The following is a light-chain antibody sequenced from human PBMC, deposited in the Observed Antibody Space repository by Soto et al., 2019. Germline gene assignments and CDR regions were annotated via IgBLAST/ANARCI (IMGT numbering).Light chain of an antibody. J-gene: IGKJ1*01. Sequence: AIQMTQSPSSLSASLGDRVTITCRASQGIRNDLGWYQQKPGKAPKLLIYAASSLQSGVPSRFSGSGSGTDFTLTISSLQPEDFATYYWLQDYNYPLTFGQGTKVEIK. CDR1: QGIRND. CDR3: LQDYNYPLT. CDR2: AAS. V-gene: IGKV1-6*01.